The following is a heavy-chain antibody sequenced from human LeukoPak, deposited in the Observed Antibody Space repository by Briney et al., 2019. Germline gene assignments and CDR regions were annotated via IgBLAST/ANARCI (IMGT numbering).Heavy chain of an antibody. V-gene: IGHV3-9*01. CDR3: AKDAVKGSSWYYGMDV. CDR1: GFTFDDYA. Sequence: GGSLRLSCAASGFTFDDYAMHWVRQAPGKGLEWVSGLSWNSGSIGYADSVKGRFTISRDNAKSSLYLQMNSLRAEDTALYYCAKDAVKGSSWYYGMDVWGQGTTVTVSS. J-gene: IGHJ6*02. CDR2: LSWNSGSI. D-gene: IGHD6-13*01.